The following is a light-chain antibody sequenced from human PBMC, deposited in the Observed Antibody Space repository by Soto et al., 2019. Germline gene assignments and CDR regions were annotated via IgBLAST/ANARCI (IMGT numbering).Light chain of an antibody. CDR2: AAS. CDR3: QQYNSYPFT. Sequence: DIQMTQSPSSLSASVGDSVTITCRASQGISNYLAWCQQKPGKAPKSLIFAASTLLSGDPSKFSGSGSGTDFTLTIFTLQPEDFATYSFQQYNSYPFTFAPGTKVDIK. V-gene: IGKV1-16*02. CDR1: QGISNY. J-gene: IGKJ3*01.